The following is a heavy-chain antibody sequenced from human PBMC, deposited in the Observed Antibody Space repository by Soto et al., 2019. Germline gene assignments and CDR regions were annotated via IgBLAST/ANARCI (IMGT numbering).Heavy chain of an antibody. J-gene: IGHJ4*02. CDR1: GASVSSGSFY. D-gene: IGHD6-19*01. CDR3: ARVPLRYSSSHNFDS. CDR2: IYNNETF. V-gene: IGHV4-61*01. Sequence: SETLSLTCSVSGASVSSGSFYWSWIRQPPGKGLEWIGFIYNNETFNYNPSLKSRVTLSVDTSRHQFSLKLSSVTAADTAVYYCARVPLRYSSSHNFDSWGQGALVTVSS.